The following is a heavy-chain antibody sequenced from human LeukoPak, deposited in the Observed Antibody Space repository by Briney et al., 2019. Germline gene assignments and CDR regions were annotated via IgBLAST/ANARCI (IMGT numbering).Heavy chain of an antibody. D-gene: IGHD5-24*01. Sequence: SETLSLTCTVSGGSISSYYWSWIRQPPGKGLEWIGYIYYSGSTNYNPSLKSRVTISVDTSKNQFSLKLSSVTTADTAVYYCARARRWLQHNWFDPWGQGTLVTVSS. CDR3: ARARRWLQHNWFDP. CDR1: GGSISSYY. CDR2: IYYSGST. J-gene: IGHJ5*02. V-gene: IGHV4-59*01.